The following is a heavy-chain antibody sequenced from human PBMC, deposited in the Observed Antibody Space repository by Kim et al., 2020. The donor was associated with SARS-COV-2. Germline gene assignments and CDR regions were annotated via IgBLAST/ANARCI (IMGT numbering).Heavy chain of an antibody. CDR2: IWNDGSNK. J-gene: IGHJ4*02. Sequence: GGSLRLSCAASGFTFSSYGMHWVRQAPGKGLEWVAVIWNDGSNKYYADSVKGRFTISRDNSKNTLYLQMNSLRAEDTAVYYCAREDSSSWHLDYWGQGTLVTVSS. V-gene: IGHV3-33*01. D-gene: IGHD6-13*01. CDR3: AREDSSSWHLDY. CDR1: GFTFSSYG.